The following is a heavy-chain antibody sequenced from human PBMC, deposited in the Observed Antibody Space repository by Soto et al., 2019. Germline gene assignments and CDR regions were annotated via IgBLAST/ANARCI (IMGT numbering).Heavy chain of an antibody. CDR1: GYTFTSYG. D-gene: IGHD4-17*01. CDR2: ISAYNGNT. V-gene: IGHV1-18*01. CDR3: ARDWRWGDYARDYYGMDV. Sequence: ASVKVSCKASGYTFTSYGISWVRQAPGQGLEWMGWISAYNGNTNYAQKLQGTVTMTTDTSTSTAYMELRSLRSDDTAVYYCARDWRWGDYARDYYGMDVWGQGTTVTVSS. J-gene: IGHJ6*02.